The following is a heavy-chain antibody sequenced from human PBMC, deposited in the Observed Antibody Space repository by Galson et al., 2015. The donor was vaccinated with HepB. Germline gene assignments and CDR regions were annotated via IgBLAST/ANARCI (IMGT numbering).Heavy chain of an antibody. D-gene: IGHD3-3*01. Sequence: LRLSCAASGFTFSGSSMHWVRQASGKGLEWVGHIRSKANSYATAYAASVKGRFTISRDDSKNTAYLQMNNLKTEDTAVYYCTRAYYDFWSGPISSDLDYWGQGTLVTVSS. V-gene: IGHV3-73*01. CDR2: IRSKANSYAT. CDR3: TRAYYDFWSGPISSDLDY. CDR1: GFTFSGSS. J-gene: IGHJ4*02.